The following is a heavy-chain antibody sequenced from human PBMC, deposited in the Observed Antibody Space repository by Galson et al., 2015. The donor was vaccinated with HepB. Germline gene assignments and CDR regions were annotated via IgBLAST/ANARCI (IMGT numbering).Heavy chain of an antibody. D-gene: IGHD3-3*01. CDR2: IYYSGST. V-gene: IGHV4-31*03. Sequence: QVQLQESGPGLVKPSQTLSLTCTVSGGSISSGGYYWSWIRQHPGKGLEWIGYIYYSGSTYYNPSLKSRVTISVDTSKNQFSLKLSSVTAADTAVYYCARAAPITIFGPNAFDIWDQGTMVTVSS. CDR1: GGSISSGGYY. CDR3: ARAAPITIFGPNAFDI. J-gene: IGHJ3*02.